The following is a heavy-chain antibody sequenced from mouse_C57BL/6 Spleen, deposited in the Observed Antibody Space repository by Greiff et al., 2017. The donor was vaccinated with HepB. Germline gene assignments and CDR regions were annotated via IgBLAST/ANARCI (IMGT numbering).Heavy chain of an antibody. Sequence: VQLQQSGAELARPGASVKMSCKASGYTFTSYTMHWVKQRPGQGLEWIGYINPSSGYTKYNQKFKDKATLTADKSSSTAYMQLTSLTSEDAAVYYCARHGSSYKNYFDYWGQGTTLTVSS. CDR3: ARHGSSYKNYFDY. D-gene: IGHD1-1*01. CDR1: GYTFTSYT. CDR2: INPSSGYT. V-gene: IGHV1-4*01. J-gene: IGHJ2*01.